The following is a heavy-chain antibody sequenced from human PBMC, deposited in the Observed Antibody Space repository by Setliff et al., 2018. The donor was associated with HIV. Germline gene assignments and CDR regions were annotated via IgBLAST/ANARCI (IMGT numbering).Heavy chain of an antibody. V-gene: IGHV3-21*01. CDR1: GFTVSNNY. J-gene: IGHJ1*01. Sequence: GGSLRLSCEVSGFTVSNNYMTWVRQAPGKGLEWVSCISSGGGFIYYADSVKGRFTISRDSAKNSVYLQMNSLRAEDTAVYYCARDSGPYYDYVWGTYRPEYFQHWGQGTLVTVSS. D-gene: IGHD3-16*02. CDR3: ARDSGPYYDYVWGTYRPEYFQH. CDR2: ISSGGGFI.